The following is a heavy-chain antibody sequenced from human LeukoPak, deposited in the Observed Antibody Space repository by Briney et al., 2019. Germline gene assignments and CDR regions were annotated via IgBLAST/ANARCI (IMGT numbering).Heavy chain of an antibody. CDR3: ARFTGREVGASMGYFDY. D-gene: IGHD1-26*01. V-gene: IGHV4-4*02. CDR1: GGSISCSNW. CDR2: IYHSGST. J-gene: IGHJ4*02. Sequence: SETLSLTCAASGGSISCSNWWRWVRQPPRKGLEGIGEIYHSGSTNYNPSLKSRVTISVDKSKNQFSLKLSSVTAADTAVYYCARFTGREVGASMGYFDYWGQGTLVTVSS.